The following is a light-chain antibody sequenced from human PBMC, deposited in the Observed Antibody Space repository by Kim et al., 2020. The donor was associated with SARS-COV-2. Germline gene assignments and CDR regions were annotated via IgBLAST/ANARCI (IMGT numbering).Light chain of an antibody. CDR1: SGHSSYA. Sequence: ASVKLTGTMSSGHSSYAIAWHQQQPKKGPRYLMQVNSDGNHSKGDGIPDRCSGSSSGAERYLTISSLQSEDEADYYCQTWGTGIRVFGGGTKVTVL. V-gene: IGLV4-69*01. CDR2: VNSDGNH. J-gene: IGLJ3*02. CDR3: QTWGTGIRV.